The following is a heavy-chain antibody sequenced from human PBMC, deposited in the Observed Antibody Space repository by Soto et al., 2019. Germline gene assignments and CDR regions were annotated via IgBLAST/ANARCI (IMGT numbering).Heavy chain of an antibody. V-gene: IGHV3-7*03. J-gene: IGHJ6*02. D-gene: IGHD2-15*01. CDR2: IKQDGSEK. Sequence: EVQLVESGGGLVQPGGSLRLSCGASGFTFSSYWMSWVRQAPGKGLEWVANIKQDGSEKYYVDSVKGRFTISRDNAKNSLYLQMNSLSAEDTGVYHCARTPLISHRPKYCSGGSCYSHRYYYYGMDVWGQGTTVTVSS. CDR3: ARTPLISHRPKYCSGGSCYSHRYYYYGMDV. CDR1: GFTFSSYW.